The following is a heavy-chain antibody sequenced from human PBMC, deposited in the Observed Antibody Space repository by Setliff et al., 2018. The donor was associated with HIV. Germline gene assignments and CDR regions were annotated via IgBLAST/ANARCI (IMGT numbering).Heavy chain of an antibody. Sequence: PGGSLRLSCAASGFTFSSFGMHWVRQAPGKGLEWVSFIQYDGSNKYYAESVKGRFTISRDNSKSTLYLQMNSLRAEDTAVYYCAKTQTVITVYGPFDSWGQGTPFTVSS. CDR1: GFTFSSFG. J-gene: IGHJ4*02. CDR2: IQYDGSNK. D-gene: IGHD4-4*01. CDR3: AKTQTVITVYGPFDS. V-gene: IGHV3-30*02.